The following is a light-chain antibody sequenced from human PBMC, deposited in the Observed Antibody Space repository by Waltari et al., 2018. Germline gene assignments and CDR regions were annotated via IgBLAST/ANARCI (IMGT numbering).Light chain of an antibody. CDR3: QQANSFPQT. CDR2: AAS. Sequence: DIQMTQFPSSVSASVGERVTITCRASQGIRSWLALCKQKPGKAPKLLIYAASSLQSGVPSRFSGSGSVTDFTLTINSLQPEDFATYYCQQANSFPQTFGQGTKVEIK. CDR1: QGIRSW. J-gene: IGKJ1*01. V-gene: IGKV1-12*01.